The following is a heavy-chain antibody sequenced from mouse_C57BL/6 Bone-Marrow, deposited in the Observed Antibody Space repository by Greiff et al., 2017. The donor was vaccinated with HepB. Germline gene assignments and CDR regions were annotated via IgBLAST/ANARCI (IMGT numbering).Heavy chain of an antibody. D-gene: IGHD1-1*01. CDR1: GFTFSDFY. V-gene: IGHV7-1*01. Sequence: EVQGVESGGGLVQSGRSLRLSCATSGFTFSDFYMEWVRQAPGKGLEWIAASRNKANDYTTEYSASVKGRFIVSRDTSQSILYLQMNALRAEDTAIYYCARDAPPTRAMDYWGQGTSVTVSS. J-gene: IGHJ4*01. CDR3: ARDAPPTRAMDY. CDR2: SRNKANDYTT.